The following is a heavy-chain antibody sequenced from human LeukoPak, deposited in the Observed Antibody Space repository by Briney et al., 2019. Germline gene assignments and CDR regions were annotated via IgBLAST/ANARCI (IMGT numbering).Heavy chain of an antibody. CDR1: GFTFSSYS. Sequence: PGGSLRLSCAASGFTFSSYSMNWVRQAPGKGLEWVSAISAGGSNTYYADSVKGRFTISRDNSKNTLYLQMNNLRADDTAVYYCAKEKSVAAPYDYWGLGTLVTVSS. D-gene: IGHD6-6*01. CDR2: ISAGGSNT. V-gene: IGHV3-23*01. CDR3: AKEKSVAAPYDY. J-gene: IGHJ4*02.